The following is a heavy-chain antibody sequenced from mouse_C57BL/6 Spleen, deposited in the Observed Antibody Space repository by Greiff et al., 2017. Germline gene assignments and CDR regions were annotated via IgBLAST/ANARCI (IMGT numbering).Heavy chain of an antibody. CDR3: ARYGSSYPFFDY. CDR1: GYTFTSYW. V-gene: IGHV1-69*01. D-gene: IGHD1-1*01. CDR2: IDPSDSYT. J-gene: IGHJ2*01. Sequence: QVQLKQPGAELVMPGASVKLSCKASGYTFTSYWMHWVKQRPGQGLEWIGEIDPSDSYTNYNQKFKGKSTLTVDKSSSTAYMQLSSLTSEDSAVYYCARYGSSYPFFDYWGQGTTLTVSS.